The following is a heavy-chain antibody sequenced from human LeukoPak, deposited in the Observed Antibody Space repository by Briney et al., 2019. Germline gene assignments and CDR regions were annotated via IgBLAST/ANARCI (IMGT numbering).Heavy chain of an antibody. CDR3: ATVGEYQLLLYAFDM. D-gene: IGHD2-2*01. V-gene: IGHV3-23*01. Sequence: GGTLRLSCAASGFTFSSYGMSWVRQAPGKGLEWVSAISGSGGSTYYADSVKGRFTISRDNSKNTLYLQMNSLRAEDTAVYYCATVGEYQLLLYAFDMWGHGTMVTVSS. J-gene: IGHJ3*02. CDR2: ISGSGGST. CDR1: GFTFSSYG.